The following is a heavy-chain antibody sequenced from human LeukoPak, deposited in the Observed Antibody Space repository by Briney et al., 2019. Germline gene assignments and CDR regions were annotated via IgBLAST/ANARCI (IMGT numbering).Heavy chain of an antibody. D-gene: IGHD3-3*01. V-gene: IGHV4-34*01. CDR2: INHSGST. J-gene: IGHJ5*02. CDR3: ARGPPYYDFWGGYYGTNWFDP. Sequence: SETLSLTCAVYGGPFSGYYWSWIRQPPGKGLEWIGEINHSGSTNYNPSLKSRVTISVDTSKNQFSLKLSSVTAADTAVYYCARGPPYYDFWGGYYGTNWFDPWGQGTLVTVSS. CDR1: GGPFSGYY.